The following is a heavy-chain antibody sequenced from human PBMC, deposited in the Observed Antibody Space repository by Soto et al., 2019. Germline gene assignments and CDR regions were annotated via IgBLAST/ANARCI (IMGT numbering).Heavy chain of an antibody. D-gene: IGHD3-22*01. CDR1: GDSVTISDYY. J-gene: IGHJ4*02. CDR2: IHYRGST. Sequence: QLQLQESGPGLVKPSETLSLTCPVSGDSVTISDYYWGWVRQPPGKGLEWIGSIHYRGSTYYNPSLMRRVTISGDTSKKQFSLKLTSVTAADAAVYYCAAHDSGGYYAEYWGQGTLVTVSA. CDR3: AAHDSGGYYAEY. V-gene: IGHV4-39*01.